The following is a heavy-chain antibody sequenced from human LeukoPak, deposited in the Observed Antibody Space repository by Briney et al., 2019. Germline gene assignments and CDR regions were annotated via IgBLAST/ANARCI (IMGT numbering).Heavy chain of an antibody. V-gene: IGHV3-23*01. Sequence: GGSLRLSCAASGFTFSSYAMAWVRQAPGKGLEWVSAISGSGGSTYYADSVKGRFTISRDNSKNTLYLQMNSLRAEDTAVYYCAKGGSGSYYYEGYFDYWGQGTLVTVSS. J-gene: IGHJ4*02. CDR1: GFTFSSYA. D-gene: IGHD1-26*01. CDR3: AKGGSGSYYYEGYFDY. CDR2: ISGSGGST.